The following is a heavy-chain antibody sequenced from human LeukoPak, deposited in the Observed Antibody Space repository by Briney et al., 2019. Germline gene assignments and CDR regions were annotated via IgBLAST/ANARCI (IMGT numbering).Heavy chain of an antibody. D-gene: IGHD2-21*01. Sequence: GGSLRLSCAASGFTFSSYAMHWVRQAPGKGLEWVAVISYDGSNKYYADSVKGRFTISRDNAKNSLYLQMNSLRAEDTAVYYCARATASNWFDPWGQGTLVTVSS. CDR3: ARATASNWFDP. CDR1: GFTFSSYA. J-gene: IGHJ5*02. CDR2: ISYDGSNK. V-gene: IGHV3-30*04.